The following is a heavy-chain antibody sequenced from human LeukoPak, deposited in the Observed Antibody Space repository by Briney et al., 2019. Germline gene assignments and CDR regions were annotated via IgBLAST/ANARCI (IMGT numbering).Heavy chain of an antibody. J-gene: IGHJ4*02. CDR3: ARDPTYCTNGVCYLFDY. V-gene: IGHV3-33*01. CDR2: IWYDGSNK. CDR1: GFTFSSYG. Sequence: PGGSLRLSCAASGFTFSSYGMHWVRQAPGKGLEWVAVIWYDGSNKYYADSVKGRFTISRDNSKNTLYPQMNSLRAEDTAVYYCARDPTYCTNGVCYLFDYWGQGTLVTVSS. D-gene: IGHD2-8*01.